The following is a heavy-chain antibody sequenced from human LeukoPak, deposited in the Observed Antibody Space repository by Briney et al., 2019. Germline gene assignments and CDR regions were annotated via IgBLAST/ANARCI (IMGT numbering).Heavy chain of an antibody. J-gene: IGHJ4*02. Sequence: PSETLSLTCAVSGGSISSSNWWSWVRQPPGKGLEWIGEIYHSGNTNYNPSLKSRVTKSVDKSKNQFSLKLSSVTAADTAVYYCARLGVAGYFDYWGQGTLVTVSS. CDR1: GGSISSSNW. V-gene: IGHV4-4*02. CDR2: IYHSGNT. CDR3: ARLGVAGYFDY. D-gene: IGHD6-19*01.